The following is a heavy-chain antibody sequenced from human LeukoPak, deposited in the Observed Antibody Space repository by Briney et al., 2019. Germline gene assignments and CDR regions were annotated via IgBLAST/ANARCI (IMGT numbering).Heavy chain of an antibody. CDR3: ARHYYASQSPFDC. CDR2: ISNSRSYI. CDR1: GFTFSSYS. V-gene: IGHV3-21*05. D-gene: IGHD3-10*01. Sequence: PGGSLRLSCAASGFTFSSYSMNWVRQAPGKGLEWVSYISNSRSYIYYVDSVKGRFTISRDNAQNLLYLQINSLRAHDTAVDYGARHYYASQSPFDCWGQGTLVTVSS. J-gene: IGHJ4*02.